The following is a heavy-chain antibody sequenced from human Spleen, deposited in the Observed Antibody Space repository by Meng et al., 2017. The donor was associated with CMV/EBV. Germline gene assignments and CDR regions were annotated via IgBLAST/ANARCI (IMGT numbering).Heavy chain of an antibody. CDR2: IQCGGSPK. J-gene: IGHJ4*02. CDR1: GFTFGTSG. D-gene: IGHD3-10*01. V-gene: IGHV3-30*02. Sequence: GESLKISCAASGFTFGTSGMHWVRQSPGKGLECVSFIQCGGSPKFYTDSVQGRFTISRDDSSNTLFLQMNSLTAEDTAVYYCVKDPELGYWGQGTLVTVSS. CDR3: VKDPELGY.